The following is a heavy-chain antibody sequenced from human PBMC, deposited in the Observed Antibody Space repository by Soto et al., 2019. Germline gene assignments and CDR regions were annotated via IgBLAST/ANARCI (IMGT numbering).Heavy chain of an antibody. CDR2: VSHDGRNT. Sequence: PGGSLRLSCAASGFTFSDYAMHWVRQAPGKGLEWVAVVSHDGRNTHYADSVKGRFTISRYSSKNTVSLEMTSLRAEDTAVYYCAKGGRQWLVTSDFNYWGQGA. V-gene: IGHV3-30*18. J-gene: IGHJ4*02. CDR3: AKGGRQWLVTSDFNY. CDR1: GFTFSDYA. D-gene: IGHD6-19*01.